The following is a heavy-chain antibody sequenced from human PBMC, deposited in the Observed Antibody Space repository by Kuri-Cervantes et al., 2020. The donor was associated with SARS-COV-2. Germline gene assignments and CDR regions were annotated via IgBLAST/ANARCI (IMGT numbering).Heavy chain of an antibody. CDR1: GGSISSCGYY. V-gene: IGHV4-31*03. Sequence: SETLSLTCTVSGGSISSCGYYWSWIRQHPGKGREGVGYIYYSGRTYYNPSLKSRVTIIVDTSKNQFSLKLSSVTAADTAVYYCARGRRGPGPIAAADNWFDPWGQGTLVTVSS. J-gene: IGHJ5*02. CDR3: ARGRRGPGPIAAADNWFDP. CDR2: IYYSGRT. D-gene: IGHD6-13*01.